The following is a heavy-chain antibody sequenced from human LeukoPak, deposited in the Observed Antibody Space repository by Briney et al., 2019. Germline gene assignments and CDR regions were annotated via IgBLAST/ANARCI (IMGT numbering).Heavy chain of an antibody. D-gene: IGHD2-2*01. CDR2: MNPNSGNT. CDR3: ARSDCSSTSCYYY. Sequence: HGASVKVSCKASGYTFTSYDINWVRQATGQGLGWMGWMNPNSGNTGYAQKFQGRVTVTRNTSISTAYMELSSLRSEDTAVYYCARSDCSSTSCYYYWGQGTLVTVSS. V-gene: IGHV1-8*03. J-gene: IGHJ4*02. CDR1: GYTFTSYD.